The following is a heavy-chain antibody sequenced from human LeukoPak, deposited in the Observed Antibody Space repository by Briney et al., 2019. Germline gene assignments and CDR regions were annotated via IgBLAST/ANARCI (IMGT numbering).Heavy chain of an antibody. CDR3: ARNHYYDPPRPIDY. Sequence: PGGSLRLSCGACGFTFSSYEMNWVRQAPGKGLEWVSYISSSGSTIFYADSVKGRFTSSSDNAKNSLYLQMNSLRAEDTAVYYCARNHYYDPPRPIDYWGQGTLVTVSS. CDR1: GFTFSSYE. D-gene: IGHD3-3*01. CDR2: ISSSGSTI. V-gene: IGHV3-48*03. J-gene: IGHJ4*02.